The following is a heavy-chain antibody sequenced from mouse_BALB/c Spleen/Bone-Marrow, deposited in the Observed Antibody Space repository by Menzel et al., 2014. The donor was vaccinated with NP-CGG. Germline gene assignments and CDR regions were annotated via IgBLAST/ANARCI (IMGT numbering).Heavy chain of an antibody. J-gene: IGHJ2*01. Sequence: EVNLVESGGGLVQPGGSLRLSCATPGFTFTDYYMNWVRQPPGKALEWLGFIRNKAYSYTTEYSASVKGRFTISRDNSQSILYLQMNTLRAEDSATYYCARDMGGLLFDYWGQGTTLTVSS. CDR2: IRNKAYSYTT. D-gene: IGHD2-3*01. CDR1: GFTFTDYY. V-gene: IGHV7-3*02. CDR3: ARDMGGLLFDY.